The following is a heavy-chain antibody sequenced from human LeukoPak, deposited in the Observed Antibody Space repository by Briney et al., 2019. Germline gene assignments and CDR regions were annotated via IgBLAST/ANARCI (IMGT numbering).Heavy chain of an antibody. J-gene: IGHJ5*02. Sequence: SETLSLTCIVSGGSVSSGIFYWSWIRQSPGKGLEWIGYIYYTGITNYNPSLKSRVTISVDTSKNQFSLNLSSVTAADTAVYYCARDHVEGWFDPWGQGTLVTVSS. V-gene: IGHV4-61*01. CDR2: IYYTGIT. D-gene: IGHD1-1*01. CDR3: ARDHVEGWFDP. CDR1: GGSVSSGIFY.